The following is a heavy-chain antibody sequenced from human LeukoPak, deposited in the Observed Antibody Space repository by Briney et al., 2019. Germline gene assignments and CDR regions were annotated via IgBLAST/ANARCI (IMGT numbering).Heavy chain of an antibody. CDR3: AKGDSSGWYGTHYYGMDV. V-gene: IGHV3-23*01. CDR2: ISGSGGST. Sequence: GGSLRLSCAASGFTFSSYAMSWVRQAPGKGLEWVSAISGSGGSTYYADSVKGRFTISRDNSKNTLYLQMNSLRAEDTAVYYCAKGDSSGWYGTHYYGMDVWGQGTTVTVSS. J-gene: IGHJ6*02. CDR1: GFTFSSYA. D-gene: IGHD6-19*01.